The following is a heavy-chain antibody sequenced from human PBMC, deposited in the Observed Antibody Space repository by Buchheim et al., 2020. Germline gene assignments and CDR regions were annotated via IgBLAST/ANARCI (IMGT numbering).Heavy chain of an antibody. Sequence: EVQLVESGGGLVQPGGSLRLSCAASGFTFSSYWMSWVRQPPGKGLEWLANIKQDGSEKYYGDSVEGRFTISRDNAQNALYLQMNSLRAEDTAVYYCARTSTWTGTTFVFESWGQGTL. J-gene: IGHJ4*02. CDR3: ARTSTWTGTTFVFES. CDR1: GFTFSSYW. V-gene: IGHV3-7*01. CDR2: IKQDGSEK. D-gene: IGHD1-1*01.